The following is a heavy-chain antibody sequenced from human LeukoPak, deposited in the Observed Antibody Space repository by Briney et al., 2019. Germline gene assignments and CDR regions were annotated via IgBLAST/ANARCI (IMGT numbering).Heavy chain of an antibody. J-gene: IGHJ4*02. D-gene: IGHD3-22*01. V-gene: IGHV4-30-4*01. CDR2: IYYSGST. CDR1: GGSISSGDYY. CDR3: ASATSYYYGSSGYHYDS. Sequence: PSETLSLTCTVSGGSISSGDYYWNWIRQPPGKGLEWIGYIYYSGSTYYNPSLKSRVTISVDTSKNQFSLKLSSVTAADTAVYYCASATSYYYGSSGYHYDSWGQGTLVTVSS.